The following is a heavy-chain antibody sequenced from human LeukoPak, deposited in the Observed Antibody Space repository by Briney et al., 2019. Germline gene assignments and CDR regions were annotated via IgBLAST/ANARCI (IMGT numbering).Heavy chain of an antibody. J-gene: IGHJ4*02. D-gene: IGHD2-21*01. Sequence: SETLSLTCTVSGGSTSSYYWSWIRQPPGKGLEWIGYIYYSGSTNYNPSLKSRVTISVDTSKNQFSLKLSSVTAADTAVYYCARAGEGVDYWGQGTLVTVSS. CDR3: ARAGEGVDY. CDR1: GGSTSSYY. V-gene: IGHV4-59*01. CDR2: IYYSGST.